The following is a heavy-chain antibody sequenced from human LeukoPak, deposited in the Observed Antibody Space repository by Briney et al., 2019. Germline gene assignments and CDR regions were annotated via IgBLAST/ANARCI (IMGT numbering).Heavy chain of an antibody. V-gene: IGHV3-33*01. CDR1: GFTFSSYG. CDR2: IWYDGSNK. Sequence: GGSLRLSCAASGFTFSSYGMHWVRQAPGKGLEWVAVIWYDGSNKYYADSVKGRFTISRDNSKNTLYLQMNSLRAEDTAVYYCARDLEVTVTNSWYFDLWGRGTLVTVSS. D-gene: IGHD4-17*01. CDR3: ARDLEVTVTNSWYFDL. J-gene: IGHJ2*01.